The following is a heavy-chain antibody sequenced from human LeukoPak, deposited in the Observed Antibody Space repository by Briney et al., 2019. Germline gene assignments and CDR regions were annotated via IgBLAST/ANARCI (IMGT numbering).Heavy chain of an antibody. Sequence: ASVKVSCKASGYTFTSYDINWVRQATGQGLEWMGWMNPNSGNTGYAQKFQGRVTMTRDTSTSTVYMELSSLRSEDTAVYYCARSKFRASGSHPFDYWGQGTLVTVSS. CDR1: GYTFTSYD. V-gene: IGHV1-8*01. D-gene: IGHD1-26*01. J-gene: IGHJ4*02. CDR2: MNPNSGNT. CDR3: ARSKFRASGSHPFDY.